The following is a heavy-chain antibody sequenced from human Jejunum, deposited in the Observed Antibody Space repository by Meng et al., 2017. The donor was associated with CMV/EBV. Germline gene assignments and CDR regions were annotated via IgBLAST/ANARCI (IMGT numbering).Heavy chain of an antibody. Sequence: FTFDTYVMTWVRQAPGKGLKWVSSISGSGETPYYADSVQGRFTISRDNSRNTVFLQMDGLRVDDTAVYFCAKDWISLYGPTSSDYWGQGTLVTVSS. D-gene: IGHD4-17*01. CDR2: ISGSGETP. V-gene: IGHV3-23*01. CDR3: AKDWISLYGPTSSDY. CDR1: FTFDTYV. J-gene: IGHJ4*02.